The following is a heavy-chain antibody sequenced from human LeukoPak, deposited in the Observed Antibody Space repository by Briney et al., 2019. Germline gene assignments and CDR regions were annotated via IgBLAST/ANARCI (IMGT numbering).Heavy chain of an antibody. J-gene: IGHJ4*02. Sequence: PSGTLSLTCAVSGGSISSSNWWSWVRQPPGKGLEWIGEIYHSGSTNYNPSLKSRVTISVDKSKNQFSLKLSSVTAADTAVYYCATGYYYDSSGYDPWYFDYWGQGTLVTVSS. V-gene: IGHV4-4*02. D-gene: IGHD3-22*01. CDR1: GGSISSSNW. CDR2: IYHSGST. CDR3: ATGYYYDSSGYDPWYFDY.